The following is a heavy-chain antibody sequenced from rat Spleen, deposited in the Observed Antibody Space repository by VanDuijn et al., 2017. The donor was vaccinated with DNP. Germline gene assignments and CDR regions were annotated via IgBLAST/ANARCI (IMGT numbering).Heavy chain of an antibody. Sequence: EVQLQESGPGLVKPSQSLSLTCSVTGYSISSNYWGWIRKFPGSKMEWMGYISYSGGTRYNPSLKSRISITRDTSENQFFLHLNSVTTEDTATYYCTTHPNYYSGLNYFDYWGQGVMVTVSS. CDR1: GYSISSNY. CDR2: ISYSGGT. V-gene: IGHV3-1*01. J-gene: IGHJ2*01. CDR3: TTHPNYYSGLNYFDY. D-gene: IGHD1-1*01.